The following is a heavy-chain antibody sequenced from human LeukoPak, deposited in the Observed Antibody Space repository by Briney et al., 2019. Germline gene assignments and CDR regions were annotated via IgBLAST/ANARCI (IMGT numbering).Heavy chain of an antibody. D-gene: IGHD6-19*01. J-gene: IGHJ4*02. Sequence: GGSLRLSCAASGFTVSNNFMGWVSQAPGTGLEWVSGIYVDGSTYYADSAKGRFTISRHNSESTLYLQMSSLRPEDTAVYYCARESSVSGWYIYWGQGTLVAVSS. V-gene: IGHV3-53*04. CDR1: GFTVSNNF. CDR2: IYVDGST. CDR3: ARESSVSGWYIY.